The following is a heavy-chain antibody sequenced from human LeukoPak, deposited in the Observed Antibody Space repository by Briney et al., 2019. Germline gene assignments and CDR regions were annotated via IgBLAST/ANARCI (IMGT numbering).Heavy chain of an antibody. D-gene: IGHD2-2*01. CDR2: VNPNSGNT. CDR1: GYTFTNYD. V-gene: IGHV1-8*01. J-gene: IGHJ6*03. CDR3: AADFGFRPGYCSSTSCYEVYYYYYMDV. Sequence: VASVKVSCKTSGYTFTNYDLNWVRQATGQGLEWMGWVNPNSGNTGYAQKFQGRVTMTMDPSISTAYMELSSLRSEDTAVYYCAADFGFRPGYCSSTSCYEVYYYYYMDVWGKGTTVTVSS.